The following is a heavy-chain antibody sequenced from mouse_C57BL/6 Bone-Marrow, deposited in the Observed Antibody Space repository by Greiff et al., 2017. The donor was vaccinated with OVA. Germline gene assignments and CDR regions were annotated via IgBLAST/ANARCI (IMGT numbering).Heavy chain of an antibody. CDR1: GFTFTDYY. J-gene: IGHJ3*01. V-gene: IGHV7-3*01. D-gene: IGHD1-1*01. CDR3: ARSLITTARFAY. CDR2: IRNKANGYTT. Sequence: EVQGVESGGGLVQPGGSLSLSCAASGFTFTDYYMSWVRQPPGKALEWLGFIRNKANGYTTEYSASVKGRFTISRDNSQSILYLQMNALRAEDSATYYCARSLITTARFAYWGQGTLVTVSA.